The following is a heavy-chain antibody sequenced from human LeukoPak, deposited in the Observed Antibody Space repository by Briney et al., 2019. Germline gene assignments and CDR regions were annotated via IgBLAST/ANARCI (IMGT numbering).Heavy chain of an antibody. CDR2: IYYSGST. D-gene: IGHD3-22*01. Sequence: SETLSLTCTVSGGSISSSSYYWGWIRQPPRKGLEWIGSIYYSGSTYYNPSLKSRVTISVDTSKNQFSLKLSSVTAADTAVYYCARGGMIVVVANDAFDIWGQGTMVTVSS. J-gene: IGHJ3*02. V-gene: IGHV4-39*01. CDR3: ARGGMIVVVANDAFDI. CDR1: GGSISSSSYY.